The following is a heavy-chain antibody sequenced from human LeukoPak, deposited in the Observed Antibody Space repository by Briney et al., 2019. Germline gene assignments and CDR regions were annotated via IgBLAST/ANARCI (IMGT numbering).Heavy chain of an antibody. J-gene: IGHJ2*01. Sequence: GGSLRLSCAASGFTFNNYAMGWVRQTPGNGLEWVSGITGNGRSTYYADSVKGRFTISRDNSKNTLYLQVNSLTAEDTAAYFCAKSGTVGATRFDWYFDLWGRGTQVTVSS. CDR3: AKSGTVGATRFDWYFDL. V-gene: IGHV3-23*01. CDR2: ITGNGRST. D-gene: IGHD1-26*01. CDR1: GFTFNNYA.